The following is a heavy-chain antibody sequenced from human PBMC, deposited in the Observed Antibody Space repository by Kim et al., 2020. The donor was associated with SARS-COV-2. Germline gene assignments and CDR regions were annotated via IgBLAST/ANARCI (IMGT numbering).Heavy chain of an antibody. CDR3: AGAFIGSWRQYYFDY. V-gene: IGHV1-69*01. J-gene: IGHJ4*02. D-gene: IGHD6-13*01. Sequence: QKFQGRVTITADESTSTAYMELSSLGSEDTAVYYCAGAFIGSWRQYYFDYWGQGTLVTVSS.